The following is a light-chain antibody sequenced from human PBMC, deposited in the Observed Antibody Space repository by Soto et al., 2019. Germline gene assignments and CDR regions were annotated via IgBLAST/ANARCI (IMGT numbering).Light chain of an antibody. V-gene: IGKV3-15*01. CDR1: QSVSRNN. Sequence: VLTQSPGTLSLSPGERDTLSCRASQSVSRNNLVWYQQRPGQPPRLLIYSASTRATGIPARFSGSGSGTEFTLTISSLQSEDFAVYYCLHYNNGPRFGQGTKVDIK. CDR2: SAS. J-gene: IGKJ1*01. CDR3: LHYNNGPR.